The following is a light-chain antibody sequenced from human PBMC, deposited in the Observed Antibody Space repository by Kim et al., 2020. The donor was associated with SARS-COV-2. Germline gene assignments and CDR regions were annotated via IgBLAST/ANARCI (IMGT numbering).Light chain of an antibody. Sequence: KTVILSCTDATGSIAAHYGQWYHQRPGSAPTTVIYQDNQRPSGVPDRFSGSTDSSSNSAFLTISGLEPEDEGDYYCQSYDYANRWVFGGGTQLTVL. V-gene: IGLV6-57*02. CDR2: QDN. CDR1: TGSIAAHY. CDR3: QSYDYANRWV. J-gene: IGLJ3*02.